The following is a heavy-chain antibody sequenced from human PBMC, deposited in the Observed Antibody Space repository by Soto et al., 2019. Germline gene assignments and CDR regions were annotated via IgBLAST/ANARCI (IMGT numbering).Heavy chain of an antibody. D-gene: IGHD4-17*01. CDR1: GGSFSGYY. CDR2: INHSGST. V-gene: IGHV4-34*01. Sequence: QVQLQQWGAGLLKPSETLSLTCAVYGGSFSGYYWSWIRQPPGKGLEWIGEINHSGSTNYNPSLKSRVTKSVDTSKNQFSRKLSSVTAADTAVYYCARLRDYGDVIDYWGQGTLVTVSS. CDR3: ARLRDYGDVIDY. J-gene: IGHJ4*02.